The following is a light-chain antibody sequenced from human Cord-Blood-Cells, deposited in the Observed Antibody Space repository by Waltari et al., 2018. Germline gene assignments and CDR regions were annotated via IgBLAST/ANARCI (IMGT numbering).Light chain of an antibody. J-gene: IGKJ1*01. Sequence: EIVLKQSPGTLSLSPGERATLSCRAIQSVSSSYLAWYQQTPGQAPRLLIYGASSRATGIPDRFSGSGSGTDFTLTISRLEPEDFAVYYCQQYGSSRWTFGQGTKVEIK. CDR3: QQYGSSRWT. CDR2: GAS. V-gene: IGKV3-20*01. CDR1: QSVSSSY.